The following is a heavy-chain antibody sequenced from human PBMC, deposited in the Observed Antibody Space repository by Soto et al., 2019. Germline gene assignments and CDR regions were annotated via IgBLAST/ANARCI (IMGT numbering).Heavy chain of an antibody. CDR1: GFTFSNAW. Sequence: GGSLRLSCAASGFTFSNAWMSWVRQAPGKGLEWVGRIKSKTDGGTTDYAAPVKGGFTISRDDSKNTLYLQMNSLKTEDTAVYYCTTYSSSSFGPYYYYYMDVWGKGTTVTSP. V-gene: IGHV3-15*01. D-gene: IGHD6-6*01. CDR3: TTYSSSSFGPYYYYYMDV. J-gene: IGHJ6*03. CDR2: IKSKTDGGTT.